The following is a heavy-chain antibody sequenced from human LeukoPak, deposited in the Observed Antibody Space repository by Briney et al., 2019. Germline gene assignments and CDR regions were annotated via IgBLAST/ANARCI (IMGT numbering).Heavy chain of an antibody. V-gene: IGHV3-7*03. D-gene: IGHD1-26*01. CDR3: ARNEKWGRDL. J-gene: IGHJ4*02. CDR2: IVQDGSQK. Sequence: SGGSLRLSCAASGFTFSRHWMSWVRQAPGKGLEWVANIVQDGSQKCCVDSVKGRFTISRDNGKNSLYLQMNSLRAEDTAVYYCARNEKWGRDLWGQGTLVTVSS. CDR1: GFTFSRHW.